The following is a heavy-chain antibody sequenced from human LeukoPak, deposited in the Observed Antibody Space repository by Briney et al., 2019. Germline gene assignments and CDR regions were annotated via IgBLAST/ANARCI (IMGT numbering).Heavy chain of an antibody. J-gene: IGHJ4*02. CDR2: IKQDGSEK. Sequence: PGGSLRLSCAASGFTFSHYWMTWIRQAPGKGLEWVANIKQDGSEKYYVDCLKGRFTISRDNAKNSLYLQINGLRADDTAIYYCARDSGRFYIDYWGQGTLVTVSS. CDR1: GFTFSHYW. CDR3: ARDSGRFYIDY. D-gene: IGHD5-12*01. V-gene: IGHV3-7*03.